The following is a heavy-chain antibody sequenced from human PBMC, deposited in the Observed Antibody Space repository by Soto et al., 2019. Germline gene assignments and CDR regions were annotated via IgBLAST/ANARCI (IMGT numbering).Heavy chain of an antibody. CDR1: GFTFNYYP. CDR3: ARLPGDVVAVLYIYPLDGREAMSDVDV. Sequence: QMQLVEYGGGVVQPGESLRLSCAASGFTFNYYPMHGVRHTPGKGLEWVGLISFDGSNKFYADSVKGRFTVSRDNSNNMLYLLLKSLSHEDADVYSCARLPGDVVAVLYIYPLDGREAMSDVDVWGQGTTVSVSS. J-gene: IGHJ6*02. D-gene: IGHD2-21*01. V-gene: IGHV3-30*04. CDR2: ISFDGSNK.